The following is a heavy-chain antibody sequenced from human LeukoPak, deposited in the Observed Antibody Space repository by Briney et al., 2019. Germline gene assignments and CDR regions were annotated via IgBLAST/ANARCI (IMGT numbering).Heavy chain of an antibody. V-gene: IGHV4-34*01. D-gene: IGHD5-12*01. J-gene: IGHJ4*02. CDR1: GGSFSGYY. CDR3: ARDLSGYGIFDY. CDR2: INHSGST. Sequence: PSETLSLTCAVYGGSFSGYYWSWIRQPPGKGLEWIGEINHSGSTNYNPSLKSRVTVSVDTSKNRFSLKLSSVTAADTAMYYCARDLSGYGIFDYWGQGTLVTVSS.